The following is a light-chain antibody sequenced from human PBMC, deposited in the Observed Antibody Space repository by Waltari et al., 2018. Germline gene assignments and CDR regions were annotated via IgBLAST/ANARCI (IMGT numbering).Light chain of an antibody. CDR3: QQYNSYSFT. CDR1: QTIGNW. Sequence: DIQMTQSPSTLSASVGDRVTITCRASQTIGNWLAWYQQKPGKAPKLLIYKASSLKSGVPSRFSGSGSGTEFTLTISSLQPDDFATYYCQQYNSYSFTFGPGTTVDIK. CDR2: KAS. J-gene: IGKJ3*01. V-gene: IGKV1-5*03.